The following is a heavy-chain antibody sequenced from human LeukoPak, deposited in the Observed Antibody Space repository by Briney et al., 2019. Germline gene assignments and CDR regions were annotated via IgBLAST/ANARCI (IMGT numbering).Heavy chain of an antibody. J-gene: IGHJ4*02. CDR2: ISAYNGNT. CDR1: GYTFTSYG. V-gene: IGHV1-18*01. D-gene: IGHD6-13*01. CDR3: AREEQQLPYYFDY. Sequence: ASVKVSCKASGYTFTSYGISWVRQAPGQGLEWMGWISAYNGNTNYAQKLQGRVTMTTDTSTSTAYTELRSLRSDDTAVYYCAREEQQLPYYFDYWGQGTLVTVSS.